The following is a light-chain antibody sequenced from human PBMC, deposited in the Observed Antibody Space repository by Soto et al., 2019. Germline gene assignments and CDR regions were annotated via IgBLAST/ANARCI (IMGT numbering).Light chain of an antibody. CDR1: SSNIGSNY. CDR3: AAWDDSLSVWV. Sequence: QSVLTQPPSASGTPGQSVTISCSGRSSNIGSNYGYWYQQLPGTAPKLLIYSNSQRPSGVPDRFSGSKSGTSASLAIRGLRSEDEADYYCAAWDDSLSVWVFGGGTKVTVL. V-gene: IGLV1-47*02. CDR2: SNS. J-gene: IGLJ3*02.